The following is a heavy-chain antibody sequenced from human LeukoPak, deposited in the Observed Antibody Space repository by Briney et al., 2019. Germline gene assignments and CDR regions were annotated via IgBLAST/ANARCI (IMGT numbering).Heavy chain of an antibody. V-gene: IGHV3-21*01. D-gene: IGHD3-9*01. CDR3: ASPLGKNYDILTGYPDY. CDR1: GFTFSSYS. Sequence: GGSLRCSCAASGFTFSSYSMNWVRQAPGKGLEWVSSISSSSSYIYYADSVKGRFTISRDNAKNSLYLQMNSLRAEDTAVYYCASPLGKNYDILTGYPDYWGQGTLVTVSS. J-gene: IGHJ4*02. CDR2: ISSSSSYI.